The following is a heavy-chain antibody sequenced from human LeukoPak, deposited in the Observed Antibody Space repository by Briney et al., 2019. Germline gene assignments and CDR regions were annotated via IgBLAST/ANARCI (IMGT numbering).Heavy chain of an antibody. D-gene: IGHD2-2*01. CDR1: GFTFSSYA. CDR2: ISNSGGST. V-gene: IGHV3-23*01. CDR3: AKDSCTSAICYAFDY. J-gene: IGHJ4*02. Sequence: GGSLRLSCAASGFTFSSYAMTWVRQAPGQGLEWVSLISNSGGSTNYADSVKGRFTISRDNSKNTLYLQMNSLRAEDTAVYYCAKDSCTSAICYAFDYWGLGALVTVSS.